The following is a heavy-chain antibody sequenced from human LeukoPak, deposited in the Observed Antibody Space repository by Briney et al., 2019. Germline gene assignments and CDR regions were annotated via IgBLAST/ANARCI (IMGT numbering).Heavy chain of an antibody. Sequence: SETLSLTCTVSGGSISSSSYYWSWIRQHPGKGLEWNGYIYYSGSTYYNPSLKSRVTISVDTSKNQFSLKLSSVTAADTAVYYCAREVYSYGDYYFDYWGQGTLVTVSS. V-gene: IGHV4-31*03. CDR3: AREVYSYGDYYFDY. CDR2: IYYSGST. J-gene: IGHJ4*02. CDR1: GGSISSSSYY. D-gene: IGHD5-18*01.